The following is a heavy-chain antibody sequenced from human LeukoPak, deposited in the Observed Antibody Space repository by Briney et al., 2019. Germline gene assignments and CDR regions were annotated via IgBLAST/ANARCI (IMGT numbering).Heavy chain of an antibody. CDR1: GYSISSGYY. V-gene: IGHV4-38-2*01. J-gene: IGHJ5*02. CDR2: IYHSGST. D-gene: IGHD5-24*01. Sequence: PSETLSLTCAVSGYSISSGYYWGWIRQPPGKGPEWIGSIYHSGSTYYNPSLKSRVTISVDTSKNQFSLKLSSVTAADTAVYYCARLRGWFDPWAREPWSPSPQ. CDR3: ARLRGWFDP.